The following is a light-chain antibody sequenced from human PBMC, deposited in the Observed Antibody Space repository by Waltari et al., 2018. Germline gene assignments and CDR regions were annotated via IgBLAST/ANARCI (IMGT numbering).Light chain of an antibody. V-gene: IGKV2-28*01. CDR1: QSLLHSNGYNY. CDR2: LGS. CDR3: MQALQTPYT. Sequence: DIVMTQSPLSLPVTPGEPASISCRSSQSLLHSNGYNYLDWYLQNPGQSPQLLIYLGSNLASGVPDRFSGSGSGTDFTLKISRVEAEDVGVYYCMQALQTPYTFGQGTKLEIK. J-gene: IGKJ2*01.